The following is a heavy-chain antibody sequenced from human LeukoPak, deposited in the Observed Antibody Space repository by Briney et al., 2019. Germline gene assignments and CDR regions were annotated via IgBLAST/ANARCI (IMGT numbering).Heavy chain of an antibody. CDR3: ARDLGYCSSTSCPIDY. D-gene: IGHD2-2*01. CDR1: GFTFSSYG. J-gene: IGHJ4*02. V-gene: IGHV3-33*01. CDR2: IWYDGSNK. Sequence: GGSLRLSCAASGFTFSSYGMHWVRQAPGKGLERVAVIWYDGSNKYYADSVKGRFTNSRDNSKNTLYLQMNSLRAEDTAMYYCARDLGYCSSTSCPIDYWGQGTLVTVSS.